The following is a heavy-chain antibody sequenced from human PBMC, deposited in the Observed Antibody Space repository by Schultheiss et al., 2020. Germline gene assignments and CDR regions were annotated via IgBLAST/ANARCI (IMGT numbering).Heavy chain of an antibody. CDR3: ARDLHY. CDR1: GFTVSSNY. Sequence: GGSLRLSCAASGFTVSSNYMSWVRQAPGKVLEWVSGISWNSGSIGYADSVKGRFTISRDNSKNTLYLQMNSLRAEDTAVYYCARDLHYWGQGTLVTVSS. V-gene: IGHV3-66*03. J-gene: IGHJ4*02. CDR2: ISWNSGSI.